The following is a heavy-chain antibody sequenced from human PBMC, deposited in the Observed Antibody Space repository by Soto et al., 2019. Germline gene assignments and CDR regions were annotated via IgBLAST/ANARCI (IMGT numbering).Heavy chain of an antibody. CDR2: ISTSSSTT. Sequence: ESGGGLVQPGGSLRLSCAASGFTFSNYNMNWVRQAPGKGLEWVSYISTSSSTTYYAGSVEGRFTISRDNAKNSLYLQINSLRDEDTAVYYCARITAYYSDFDFWGQGTLVTVSS. J-gene: IGHJ4*02. V-gene: IGHV3-48*02. D-gene: IGHD3-9*01. CDR3: ARITAYYSDFDF. CDR1: GFTFSNYN.